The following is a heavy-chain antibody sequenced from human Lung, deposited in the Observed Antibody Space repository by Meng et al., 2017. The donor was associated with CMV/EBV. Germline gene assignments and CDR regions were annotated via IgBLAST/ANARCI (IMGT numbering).Heavy chain of an antibody. CDR3: SHRPRYPNVFDF. J-gene: IGHJ3*01. Sequence: SGPTLVXPTQTLTLTCTFSGFSLSTNGAGVGLIRQPPGKTLEWLAIIYWNDDKRYSPSLRTRLTITKDTSKNQVVLRMTNLDPVDTATYFCSHRPRYPNVFDFWGQGTMVTVSS. D-gene: IGHD3-16*02. CDR2: IYWNDDK. CDR1: GFSLSTNGAG. V-gene: IGHV2-5*01.